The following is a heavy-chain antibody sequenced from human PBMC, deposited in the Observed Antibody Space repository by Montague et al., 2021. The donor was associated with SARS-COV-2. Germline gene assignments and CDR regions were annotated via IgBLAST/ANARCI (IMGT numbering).Heavy chain of an antibody. D-gene: IGHD3-9*01. V-gene: IGHV4-39*01. J-gene: IGHJ6*02. Sequence: SETLSLTCTVSGGSISSSSYYWGWIRQPPGKGLEWIGSIYYSGSTYYNPSLKSRVTISVDTSKNQFSLKLSSVTAADTAVYYCASVLYYDILTGWYGMDVWGQGITVTVSS. CDR2: IYYSGST. CDR3: ASVLYYDILTGWYGMDV. CDR1: GGSISSSSYY.